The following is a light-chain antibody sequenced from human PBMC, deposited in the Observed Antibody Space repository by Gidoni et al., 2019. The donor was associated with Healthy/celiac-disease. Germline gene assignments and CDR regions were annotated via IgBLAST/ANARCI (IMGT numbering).Light chain of an antibody. V-gene: IGLV2-14*01. CDR3: SSYTSSSTLGVV. CDR1: SSDGGGYNY. Sequence: QSALTQPASESGSPGQSITISCTGTSSDGGGYNYVSWYQQHPGKAPKLMIYDVSNRPSGVSNRFSGSKSGNTASLTISGLQAEDAADYYCSSYTSSSTLGVVFGGGTKLTVL. CDR2: DVS. J-gene: IGLJ2*01.